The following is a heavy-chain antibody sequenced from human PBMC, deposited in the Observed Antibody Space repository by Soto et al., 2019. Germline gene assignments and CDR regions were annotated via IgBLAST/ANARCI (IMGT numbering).Heavy chain of an antibody. J-gene: IGHJ4*02. CDR2: IISIFGTP. CDR3: ARDLGSGYDPGDY. V-gene: IGHV1-69*12. Sequence: QVQLVQSGAEVKKPGSSVKVSCKASGGTFNSYVFEWVRQAPGQGLEWMGGIISIFGTPNYGQKFQGRVTITADESTSTGFMELSSLTSEDTAIYYCARDLGSGYDPGDYWGQGTLVTVSS. CDR1: GGTFNSYV. D-gene: IGHD5-12*01.